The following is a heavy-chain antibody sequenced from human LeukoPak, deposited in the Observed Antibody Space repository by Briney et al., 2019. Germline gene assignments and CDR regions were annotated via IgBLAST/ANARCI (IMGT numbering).Heavy chain of an antibody. D-gene: IGHD4-23*01. CDR2: IYSGGGT. CDR1: GFTVSSTY. V-gene: IGHV3-66*02. J-gene: IGHJ4*02. CDR3: ARVRMTTVVTSAELDY. Sequence: AGGSLRLSCAASGFTVSSTYMSWVRQAPGKGLQWVSVIYSGGGTYYADSVKGRFTISRDNSKNTLYLQMNSLRAEDTAVYYCARVRMTTVVTSAELDYWGQGTLVTVSS.